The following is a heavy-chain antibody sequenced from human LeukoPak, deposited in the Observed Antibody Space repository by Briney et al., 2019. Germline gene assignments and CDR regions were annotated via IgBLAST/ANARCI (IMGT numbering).Heavy chain of an antibody. CDR1: GYTFTDYY. V-gene: IGHV1-2*06. D-gene: IGHD7-27*01. CDR3: ARLTGDLVY. CDR2: INPNSGGT. J-gene: IGHJ4*02. Sequence: ASVKVSCKASGYTFTDYYIHWVRQAPGQGLEWMGRINPNSGGTNYAQKFQGRVTLIRDTSTSTAYMQLSSVGSDDTAVYYCARLTGDLVYWGRGTLVIVSS.